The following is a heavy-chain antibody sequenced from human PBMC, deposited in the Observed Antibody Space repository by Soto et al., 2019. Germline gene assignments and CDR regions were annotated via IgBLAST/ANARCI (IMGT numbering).Heavy chain of an antibody. J-gene: IGHJ4*02. CDR2: ISAYNGNT. Sequence: GASVKVSCKASGYTFTSCGISWVRQAPGQGLEWMGWISAYNGNTNYAQKLQGRVTMTTDTSTSTAYMELRSLRSDDTAVYYCASSRPYCYDSSGYYSSFDYWGQGTLVTVSS. V-gene: IGHV1-18*01. CDR1: GYTFTSCG. CDR3: ASSRPYCYDSSGYYSSFDY. D-gene: IGHD3-22*01.